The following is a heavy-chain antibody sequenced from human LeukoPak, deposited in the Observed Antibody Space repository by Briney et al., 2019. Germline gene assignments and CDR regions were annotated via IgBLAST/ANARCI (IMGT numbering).Heavy chain of an antibody. V-gene: IGHV3-30*01. J-gene: IGHJ6*03. Sequence: GRSLRLSCAASGFTFSSFPMHWVRQAPGKGLEWVVVVSPDGSVENYADSVKGRFTISRDNSKNTVYLQMNSLRTEDTAVYYCARASITSTYYHYYMDVWGKGTTDTVSS. CDR2: VSPDGSVE. CDR1: GFTFSSFP. CDR3: ARASITSTYYHYYMDV. D-gene: IGHD3-10*01.